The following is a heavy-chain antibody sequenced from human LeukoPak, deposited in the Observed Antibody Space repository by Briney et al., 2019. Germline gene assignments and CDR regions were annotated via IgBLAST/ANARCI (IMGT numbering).Heavy chain of an antibody. J-gene: IGHJ4*02. V-gene: IGHV1-2*02. CDR3: ARSAPDDSREWDY. Sequence: ASVTVSCKASGYTFTGYYMHWVRQAPGQGLEWMGWINPNSGGTNYAQKFQGRVTMTRDTSISTAYMELSRLRSDDTAVYYCARSAPDDSREWDYWGQGTLVTVSS. D-gene: IGHD3-22*01. CDR1: GYTFTGYY. CDR2: INPNSGGT.